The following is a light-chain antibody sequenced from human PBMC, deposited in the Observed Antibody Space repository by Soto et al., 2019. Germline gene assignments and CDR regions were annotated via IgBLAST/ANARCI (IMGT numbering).Light chain of an antibody. CDR2: RNN. Sequence: QSVLTQPPSASGTPGQRVTISCSGSSSNIGSNTVNWYQQLPGTAPKLLNYRNNQRPSGVPDRFSGSKSGTSASRAISGLQSEDEADYYCAAWDGSLNGYVFGTGTKLTVL. CDR1: SSNIGSNT. V-gene: IGLV1-44*01. CDR3: AAWDGSLNGYV. J-gene: IGLJ1*01.